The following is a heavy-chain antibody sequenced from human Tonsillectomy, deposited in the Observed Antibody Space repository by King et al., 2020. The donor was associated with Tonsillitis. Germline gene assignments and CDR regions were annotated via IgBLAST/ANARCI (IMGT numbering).Heavy chain of an antibody. CDR3: ARARGYSYGFDF. Sequence: VQLVESGGGVVQPGRFLRLSCAASGFTFSNFAMHWVRQAPGKGLEWVAVISYDGSNKFYADSVKGRFTISRDNSKNTLWLQMNSLRAEDTAVYYCARARGYSYGFDFWGQGTLVTVSS. D-gene: IGHD5-18*01. V-gene: IGHV3-30*01. CDR1: GFTFSNFA. CDR2: ISYDGSNK. J-gene: IGHJ4*02.